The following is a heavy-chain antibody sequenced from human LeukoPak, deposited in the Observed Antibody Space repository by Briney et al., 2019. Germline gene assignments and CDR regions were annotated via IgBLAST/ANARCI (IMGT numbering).Heavy chain of an antibody. CDR2: ISGSGGST. V-gene: IGHV3-23*01. CDR3: AKGDNYGSGPFDS. D-gene: IGHD3-10*01. J-gene: IGHJ4*02. Sequence: GGSLRLSCSASVFTFNSYAMSWVPQAPGKGLEVVSAISGSGGSTYYADSVKGRFTISRDNSKNTLYLKMNSLRAEDTAVYSCAKGDNYGSGPFDSWGQGTLVTISS. CDR1: VFTFNSYA.